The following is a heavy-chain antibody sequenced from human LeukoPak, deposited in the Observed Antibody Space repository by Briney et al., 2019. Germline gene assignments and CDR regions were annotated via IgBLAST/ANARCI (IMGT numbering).Heavy chain of an antibody. CDR1: GFTFSSYE. CDR3: ARDLSSGYDLETGAYYYYYYMDV. Sequence: GGSLRLSCAASGFTFSSYEMNWVRQAPGKGLEWMANIQQDGSEKYYVDSVKGRFTISRDNAKNSLYLQMNSLRAEDTAVYYCARDLSSGYDLETGAYYYYYYMDVWGKGTTVTVSS. J-gene: IGHJ6*03. CDR2: IQQDGSEK. V-gene: IGHV3-7*01. D-gene: IGHD5-12*01.